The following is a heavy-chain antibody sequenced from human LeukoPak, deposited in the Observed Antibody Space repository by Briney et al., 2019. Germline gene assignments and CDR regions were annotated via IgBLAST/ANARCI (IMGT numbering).Heavy chain of an antibody. D-gene: IGHD1-26*01. J-gene: IGHJ4*02. Sequence: SETLSLTCTVSGGSISSYYWSWIRQPPGKGLEWIGYIYYSGSTNYNPSLKSRVTISVDTSKNQFSLKLSSVTAADTAVYYCARVVGATLDYWGQGSLVTVSS. CDR1: GGSISSYY. V-gene: IGHV4-59*01. CDR2: IYYSGST. CDR3: ARVVGATLDY.